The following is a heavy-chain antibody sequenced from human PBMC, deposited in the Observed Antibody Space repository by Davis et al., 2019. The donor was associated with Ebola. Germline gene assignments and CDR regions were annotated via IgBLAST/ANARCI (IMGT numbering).Heavy chain of an antibody. CDR3: AARYYYGSGLGY. V-gene: IGHV4-4*02. CDR2: INQSGGT. D-gene: IGHD3-10*01. Sequence: PSETLSLTCVVSGGSINSHHWWTWVRQPPGKGLEWIGEINQSGGTNYNPSLRSRVTISVDTSKNQFSLKVSSVTAADTAVYYCAARYYYGSGLGYWGQGTLVTVSS. J-gene: IGHJ4*02. CDR1: GGSINSHHW.